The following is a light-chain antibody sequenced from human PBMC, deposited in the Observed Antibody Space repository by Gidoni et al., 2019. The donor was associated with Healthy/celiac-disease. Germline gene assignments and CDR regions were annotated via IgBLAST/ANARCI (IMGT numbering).Light chain of an antibody. CDR3: QQSYSTPIT. J-gene: IGKJ5*01. V-gene: IGKV1-39*01. Sequence: DIQMTQSPSSLSASVGDRVTITCRASQSISSYLNWYQQKPGKAPKLLIYAASSLQSGVPSRFSGSGSGTAFTLTIISLQPEDFATYYCQQSYSTPITFGQGTRLEIK. CDR1: QSISSY. CDR2: AAS.